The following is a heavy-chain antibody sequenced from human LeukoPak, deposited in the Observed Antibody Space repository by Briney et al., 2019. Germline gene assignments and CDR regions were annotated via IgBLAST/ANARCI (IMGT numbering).Heavy chain of an antibody. CDR2: INHSGST. J-gene: IGHJ4*02. CDR1: GGSFSGYY. V-gene: IGHV4-34*01. CDR3: ARSYDSSGYCFGY. Sequence: SETLSLTCAVYGGSFSGYYWSWIRQPPGKGLEWIGEINHSGSTNYNPSLKSRVTISVDTSKNQFSLKLSSVTAADTAVYYCARSYDSSGYCFGYWGQGTLVTVSS. D-gene: IGHD3-22*01.